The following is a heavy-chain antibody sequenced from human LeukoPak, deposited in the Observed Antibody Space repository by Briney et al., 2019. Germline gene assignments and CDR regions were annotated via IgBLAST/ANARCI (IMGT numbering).Heavy chain of an antibody. V-gene: IGHV4-39*01. CDR2: IYYSGST. Sequence: PSETLSLTCTVSGGSISSSSYYWGWIRQPPGKGLEWIGSIYYSGSTYYNPSLKSRVTISVHTSKNQFSLKLSSVTAADTAVYYCARRIDIGYCSSTSCQYFDYWGQGTLVTVSS. CDR3: ARRIDIGYCSSTSCQYFDY. CDR1: GGSISSSSYY. J-gene: IGHJ4*02. D-gene: IGHD2-2*01.